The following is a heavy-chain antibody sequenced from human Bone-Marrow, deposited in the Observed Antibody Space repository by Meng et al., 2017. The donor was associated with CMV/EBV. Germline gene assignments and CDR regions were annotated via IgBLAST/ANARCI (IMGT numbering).Heavy chain of an antibody. CDR3: ARLEVVVVPAAIRNYYYYGMDV. Sequence: GGSLRLSCAASGFTFSSYSMSWVRQAPGKGLEWVSVIYSGGSTYYADSVKGRFTISRDNAKNSLYLQMNSLRAEDTAVYYCARLEVVVVPAAIRNYYYYGMDVWGQGTTVTVSS. V-gene: IGHV3-66*04. J-gene: IGHJ6*02. CDR1: GFTFSSYS. CDR2: IYSGGST. D-gene: IGHD2-2*02.